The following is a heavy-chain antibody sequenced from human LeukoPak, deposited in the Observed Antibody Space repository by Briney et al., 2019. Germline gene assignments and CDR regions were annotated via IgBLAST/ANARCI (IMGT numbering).Heavy chain of an antibody. V-gene: IGHV1-18*01. CDR3: ARDRPSYDSSGYYDY. D-gene: IGHD3-22*01. CDR2: ISAYNGNT. CDR1: GYTFTSYG. J-gene: IGHJ4*02. Sequence: ASVKVSCTASGYTFTSYGISWVRQAPGQGLEWMGWISAYNGNTNYAQKLQGRVTMTTDTSTSTAYMELRSLRSDDTAVYYCARDRPSYDSSGYYDYWGQGTLVTVSS.